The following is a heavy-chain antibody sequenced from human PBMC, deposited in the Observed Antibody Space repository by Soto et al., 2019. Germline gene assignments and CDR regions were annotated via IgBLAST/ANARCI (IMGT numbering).Heavy chain of an antibody. V-gene: IGHV3-23*01. CDR2: VSGSGGST. Sequence: EVQLLESGGGLVQPGGSLRLSCAASGFAFSSYAMSWVRQAPGKGLEWVSPVSGSGGSTYYPDSVKGRFTISRDNSKDKVYLQMNSLRAEDTAVYYCAKDLEGSGYDSGNDYWGQGTLVIVAS. J-gene: IGHJ4*02. CDR1: GFAFSSYA. CDR3: AKDLEGSGYDSGNDY. D-gene: IGHD5-12*01.